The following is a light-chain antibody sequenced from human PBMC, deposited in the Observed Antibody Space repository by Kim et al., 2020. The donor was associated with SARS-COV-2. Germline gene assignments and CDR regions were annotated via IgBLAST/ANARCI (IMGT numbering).Light chain of an antibody. V-gene: IGLV3-19*01. CDR2: GKY. J-gene: IGLJ2*01. Sequence: AMRQQVRSTCQGDRLRSYSASWHQQKPGQAPVLVIYGKYRRPSGIPDRFSGSSSGNTASLTITGAQAEDEADYYCNSRDSSGNHLVFGGGTQLTVL. CDR1: RLRSYS. CDR3: NSRDSSGNHLV.